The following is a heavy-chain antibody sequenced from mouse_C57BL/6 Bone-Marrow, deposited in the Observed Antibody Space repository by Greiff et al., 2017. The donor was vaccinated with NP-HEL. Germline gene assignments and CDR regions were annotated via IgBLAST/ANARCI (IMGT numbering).Heavy chain of an antibody. V-gene: IGHV2-2*01. J-gene: IGHJ4*01. Sequence: QVQLQQSGPGLVQPSQSLSITCTVSGFSLTSYGVHWVRQSPGKGLEWLGVIWSGGSTDYNAAVISRLSISKDNSQSHVFCRMNSLQADDTAIYYCASYSDAMDYWGQGTSVTVSS. D-gene: IGHD2-1*01. CDR3: ASYSDAMDY. CDR2: IWSGGST. CDR1: GFSLTSYG.